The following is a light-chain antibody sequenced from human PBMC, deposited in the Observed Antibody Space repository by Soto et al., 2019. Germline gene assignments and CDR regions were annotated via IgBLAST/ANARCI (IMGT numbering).Light chain of an antibody. CDR1: QSINSW. V-gene: IGKV1-5*03. Sequence: DIQMTQSPSTLSASVGDRVTITCRASQSINSWLTWYQQKPGKAPKLLIYKASSLQSWVPSRFSGSGSGTEFTLTISSLQPDDFATYYCQQYNDYTTFGQGTKVEIK. J-gene: IGKJ1*01. CDR2: KAS. CDR3: QQYNDYTT.